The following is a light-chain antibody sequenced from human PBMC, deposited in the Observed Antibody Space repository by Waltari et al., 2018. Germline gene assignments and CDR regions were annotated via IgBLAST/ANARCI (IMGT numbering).Light chain of an antibody. CDR1: QSLLYSDEYNY. J-gene: IGKJ1*01. CDR2: LGS. V-gene: IGKV2-28*01. Sequence: DIVMTQSPLSLSVTPGEPASISSRSGQSLLYSDEYNYLDWYQQKPGQSPQLLIYLGSNRASGVPERFSGSGSGTDFTLEITRVEAEDVAVYYCMQALQTPWTFGQGTRLEIK. CDR3: MQALQTPWT.